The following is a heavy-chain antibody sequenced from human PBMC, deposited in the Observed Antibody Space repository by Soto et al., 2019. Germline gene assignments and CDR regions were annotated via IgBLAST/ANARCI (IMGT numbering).Heavy chain of an antibody. D-gene: IGHD3-22*01. CDR3: ARWVGGSMFDNSGKYDS. CDR2: IAYDGSKT. CDR1: GFTFSSNG. J-gene: IGHJ5*01. V-gene: IGHV3-30*03. Sequence: QVQLVESGGGVVQPGRSLRLTCAASGFTFSSNGMHWVRQPPGKGLEWVALIAYDGSKTYYGDSVRGRFTISRDNSENTLFLQMNSLRGEDTAVYYCARWVGGSMFDNSGKYDSWGQGTLVTVSS.